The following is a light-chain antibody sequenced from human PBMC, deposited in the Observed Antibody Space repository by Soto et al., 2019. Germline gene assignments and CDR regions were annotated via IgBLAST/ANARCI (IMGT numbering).Light chain of an antibody. V-gene: IGLV1-47*01. J-gene: IGLJ2*01. CDR1: SSNIETNY. Sequence: QSVLTQAPSASGTPGQRVTISCSGSSSNIETNYVYWYQQLPGMAPKLLIYRNNQRPSGVPDRFSGSKSGTSASLAITGLRSEDEADYYCAAWDDTLSGVVFGGGTQLTVL. CDR3: AAWDDTLSGVV. CDR2: RNN.